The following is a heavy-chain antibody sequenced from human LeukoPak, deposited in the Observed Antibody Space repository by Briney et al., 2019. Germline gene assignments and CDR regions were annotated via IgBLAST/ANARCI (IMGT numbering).Heavy chain of an antibody. CDR3: TKRVKYGGTWDHFAD. J-gene: IGHJ4*02. CDR1: GFTFSDYS. CDR2: IGIDSGNT. Sequence: GGSLSLSCAASGFTFSDYSMNWVRQAPGKGLVWISYIGIDSGNTNYADSVKGRFTISRDNSKSTLILQMNSLRVEDTALYYCTKRVKYGGTWDHFADWGQGTLVTVSS. V-gene: IGHV3-48*01. D-gene: IGHD1-26*01.